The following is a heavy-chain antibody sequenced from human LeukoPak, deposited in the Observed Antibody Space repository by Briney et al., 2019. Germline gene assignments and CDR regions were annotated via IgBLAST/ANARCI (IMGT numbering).Heavy chain of an antibody. CDR2: ISGRGGST. D-gene: IGHD3-16*01. CDR3: ARGFMIPLGGGFDS. V-gene: IGHV3-23*01. J-gene: IGHJ4*02. Sequence: GGSLRLSCAASGFTFSSYAMSWVRQAPGKGLEWVSAISGRGGSTYYPDSVKGRFTISRDNSKNTVYLQMNSLRAEDTAVYYCARGFMIPLGGGFDSWGQGTLVTVSS. CDR1: GFTFSSYA.